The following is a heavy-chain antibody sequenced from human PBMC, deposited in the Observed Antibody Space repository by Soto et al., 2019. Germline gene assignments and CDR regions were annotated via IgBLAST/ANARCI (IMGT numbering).Heavy chain of an antibody. Sequence: QVQLVQSGAEVKKPGASVKVSCKASGYTFTSYGISWVRQAPGQGLEWMGWISAYNGNTNYAQKLQGRVTMTTDTATSTAYRGLRSRRSDAPAVYCCARGGCSSTCCAPHNWFAPCGEGTLVTVS. V-gene: IGHV1-18*01. D-gene: IGHD2-2*01. CDR1: GYTFTSYG. CDR2: ISAYNGNT. J-gene: IGHJ5*02. CDR3: ARGGCSSTCCAPHNWFAP.